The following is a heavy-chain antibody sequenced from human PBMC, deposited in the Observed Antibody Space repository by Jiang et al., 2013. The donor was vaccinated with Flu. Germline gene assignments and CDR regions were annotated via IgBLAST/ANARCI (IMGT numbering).Heavy chain of an antibody. D-gene: IGHD4-23*01. V-gene: IGHV5-51*01. J-gene: IGHJ4*02. CDR2: IYPGDSDT. CDR3: ARGGWSLPTVD. Sequence: IIYPGDSDTRYSPSFQGQVTISADKSISTAYLQWSSLKASDTAMYYCARGGWSLPTVDWGQGTLVTVSS.